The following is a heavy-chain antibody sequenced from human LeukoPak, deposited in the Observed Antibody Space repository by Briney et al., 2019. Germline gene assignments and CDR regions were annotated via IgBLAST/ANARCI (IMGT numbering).Heavy chain of an antibody. CDR3: ARAPYDFWSGYYPTSFDY. J-gene: IGHJ4*02. CDR2: IYPGDSDT. D-gene: IGHD3-3*01. CDR1: GYSFTSYW. Sequence: GESLKISCKGSGYSFTSYWIGWVRQMPGKGLEWMGIIYPGDSDTRYSPSLQGQVTISADKSISTAYLQWSSLKASDTAMYYCARAPYDFWSGYYPTSFDYWGQGTLVTVSS. V-gene: IGHV5-51*01.